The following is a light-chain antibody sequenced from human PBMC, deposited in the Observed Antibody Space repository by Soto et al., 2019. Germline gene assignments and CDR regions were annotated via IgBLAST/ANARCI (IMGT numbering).Light chain of an antibody. V-gene: IGKV1-5*01. CDR3: QQYNSYYEWT. J-gene: IGKJ1*01. CDR1: QSISSW. Sequence: DIQMTQSPSTLSASVGDRVTITSRASQSISSWLAWYQQKPGKATKLLIYDASSLESGVPSRFSGSGSGTEFTLTISSLQPDDFANYYCQQYNSYYEWTFGQGTKVDIK. CDR2: DAS.